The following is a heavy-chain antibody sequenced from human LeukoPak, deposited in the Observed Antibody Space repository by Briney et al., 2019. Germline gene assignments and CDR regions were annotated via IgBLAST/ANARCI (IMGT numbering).Heavy chain of an antibody. CDR3: ARVMATSHYFDY. V-gene: IGHV1-18*01. J-gene: IGHJ4*02. CDR2: ISAYNGNT. CDR1: GYTFTSYG. D-gene: IGHD5-24*01. Sequence: ASMKVSCKASGYTFTSYGISWVRQAPGQGLERMGWISAYNGNTNYAQKLQGRVTMTTDTSTSTAYMEVRSLRSDDTAVYYCARVMATSHYFDYWGQGTLVTVSS.